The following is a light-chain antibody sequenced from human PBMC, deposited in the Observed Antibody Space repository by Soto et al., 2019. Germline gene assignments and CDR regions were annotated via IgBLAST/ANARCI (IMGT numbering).Light chain of an antibody. Sequence: QSALTQPASVSGSPGQSITISCTGTSNDVGAYNYVSWYQQYPGRAPKLMIFDVSNRPSGVSNRFSGSKSGNAASLTISSLQAEDEADYYCGSYTTSSTVVFGGGTKLTVL. CDR3: GSYTTSSTVV. CDR1: SNDVGAYNY. CDR2: DVS. V-gene: IGLV2-14*03. J-gene: IGLJ2*01.